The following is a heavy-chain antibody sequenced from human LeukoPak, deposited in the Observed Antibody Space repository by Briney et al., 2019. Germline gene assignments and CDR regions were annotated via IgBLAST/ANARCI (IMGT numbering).Heavy chain of an antibody. J-gene: IGHJ6*03. CDR1: GFTFSDYY. V-gene: IGHV3-11*01. CDR3: AREAAAGLPVYYYYMDV. D-gene: IGHD6-13*01. CDR2: ISSSGSTI. Sequence: GGPLRLSCAASGFTFSDYYMSWIRQAPGKGLEWVSYISSSGSTIYYADSMKGRFTISRDNAKNSLYLQMNSLRAEDTAVYYCAREAAAGLPVYYYYMDVWGKGTTVTVSS.